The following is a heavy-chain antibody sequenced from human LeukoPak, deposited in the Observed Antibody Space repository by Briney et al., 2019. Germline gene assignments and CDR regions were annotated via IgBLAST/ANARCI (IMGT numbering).Heavy chain of an antibody. J-gene: IGHJ4*02. CDR2: IKQDGSEK. CDR1: GFTLSSYW. V-gene: IGHV3-7*04. Sequence: GGSLRLSCAASGFTLSSYWVSGVGQAPGKGLEWVANIKQDGSEKYYVDSVKGRSTISRDNAKNSLYLQMNSLRAEDTAVYYCARDLPPCCSGGSCYSAYWGQGTLVTVSS. CDR3: ARDLPPCCSGGSCYSAY. D-gene: IGHD2-15*01.